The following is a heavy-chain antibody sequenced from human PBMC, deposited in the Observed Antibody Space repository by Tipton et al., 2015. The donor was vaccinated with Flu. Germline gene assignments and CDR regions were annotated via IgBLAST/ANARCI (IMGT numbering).Heavy chain of an antibody. CDR1: GGSVSSGSYY. V-gene: IGHV4-61*01. Sequence: LRLSCTVSGGSVSSGSYYWSWIRQPPGKGLEWIGYFYYSGSANYNPSLKSRVTISVDTSKNQFSLKLSSVTAADTAVYYCARDQVSPLLTYGMDVWGQGTTVTVSS. J-gene: IGHJ6*02. CDR3: ARDQVSPLLTYGMDV. D-gene: IGHD2-21*01. CDR2: FYYSGSA.